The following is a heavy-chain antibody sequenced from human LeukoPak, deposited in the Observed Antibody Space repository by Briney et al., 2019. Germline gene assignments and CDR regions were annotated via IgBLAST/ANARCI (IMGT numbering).Heavy chain of an antibody. V-gene: IGHV1-3*01. CDR3: ARDRQWLSRLDY. CDR1: GYTFTSYA. Sequence: ASVEVSCKASGYTFTSYAMHWVRQAPGQRLEWMGWINAGNGNTKYSQKLQGRVTITRDTSASTAYMELSSLRSEDTAVYYCARDRQWLSRLDYWGQGTLVTVSS. J-gene: IGHJ4*02. CDR2: INAGNGNT. D-gene: IGHD6-19*01.